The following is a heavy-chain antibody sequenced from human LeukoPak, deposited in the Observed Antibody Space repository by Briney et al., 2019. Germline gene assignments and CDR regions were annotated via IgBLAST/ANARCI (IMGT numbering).Heavy chain of an antibody. CDR2: IIPIFGTA. J-gene: IGHJ5*02. CDR3: ARLEDHGDYQGWFDP. CDR1: GGTFSSYA. Sequence: GSSVKVSCKASGGTFSSYAISWVRQAPGQGLEWMGGIIPIFGTANYAQKFQGRVTITADKSTSTAYMELSSLRSEDTAVYYCARLEDHGDYQGWFDPWGQGTLVTVSS. D-gene: IGHD4-17*01. V-gene: IGHV1-69*06.